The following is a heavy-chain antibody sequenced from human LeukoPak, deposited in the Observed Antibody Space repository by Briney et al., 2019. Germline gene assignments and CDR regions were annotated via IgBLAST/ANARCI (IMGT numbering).Heavy chain of an antibody. V-gene: IGHV4-59*01. J-gene: IGHJ3*02. Sequence: TSETLSLTCTVSGDSISIYCWSWVRQPPGRGLEWIGYFYNSGGTNYNPSLKSRVTISVDTSKNHFSLRLSSVTAADTAVYYCARDRTRITRGAFDIWGQGTVVTL. CDR2: FYNSGGT. CDR3: ARDRTRITRGAFDI. D-gene: IGHD1-20*01. CDR1: GDSISIYC.